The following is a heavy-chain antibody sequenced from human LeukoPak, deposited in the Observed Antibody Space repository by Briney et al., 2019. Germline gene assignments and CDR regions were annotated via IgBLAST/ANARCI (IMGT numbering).Heavy chain of an antibody. CDR2: VKSRTDGGATTT. CDR1: GFTFSKAW. V-gene: IGHV3-15*07. D-gene: IGHD3-3*02. Sequence: GGSLRLSCAASGFTFSKAWINWVRQAPGKGLEWVGRVKSRTDGGATTTDYAAPVKGRFTISRDDSENTLYLQMNSLRIEDTAVYYCTIISVLSAVDYWGQGTLVTVSA. CDR3: TIISVLSAVDY. J-gene: IGHJ4*02.